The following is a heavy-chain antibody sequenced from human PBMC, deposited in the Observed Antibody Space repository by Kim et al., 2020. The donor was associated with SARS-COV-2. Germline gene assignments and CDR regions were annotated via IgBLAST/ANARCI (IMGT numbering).Heavy chain of an antibody. Sequence: KGRFTISRDNSKNTLYLQMNSLRAEDTAVYYCAKDLRAAAGPSPNYGMDVWGQGTTVTVSS. D-gene: IGHD6-13*01. J-gene: IGHJ6*02. V-gene: IGHV3-30*02. CDR3: AKDLRAAAGPSPNYGMDV.